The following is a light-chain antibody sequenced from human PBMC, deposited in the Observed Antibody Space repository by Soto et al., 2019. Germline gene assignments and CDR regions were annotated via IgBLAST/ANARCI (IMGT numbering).Light chain of an antibody. CDR1: QTDSTTY. Sequence: EVVLTQSPDTLSLSPGDRATLSCRASQTDSTTYLAWYQQKPGQPPRLLIYDTSTRATGISDRFSGSGSGSDFTLTISRLEPEDVAMYYCQQFGSFTYTFGQGTKLEI. V-gene: IGKV3-20*01. CDR3: QQFGSFTYT. CDR2: DTS. J-gene: IGKJ2*01.